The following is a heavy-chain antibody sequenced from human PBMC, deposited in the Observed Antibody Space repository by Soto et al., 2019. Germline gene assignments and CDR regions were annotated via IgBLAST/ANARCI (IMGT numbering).Heavy chain of an antibody. D-gene: IGHD6-6*01. CDR2: IYPGDSDT. V-gene: IGHV5-51*01. J-gene: IGHJ6*02. CDR1: GYSFTSYW. Sequence: PGESLKISCKGSGYSFTSYWIGWVRQMPGKGLEWMGIIYPGDSDTRYSPSFQGQVTISADKSISTAYLQWSSLKASDTAMYYCARNRGSSSTDYYYGMDVWGQGTTVTVSS. CDR3: ARNRGSSSTDYYYGMDV.